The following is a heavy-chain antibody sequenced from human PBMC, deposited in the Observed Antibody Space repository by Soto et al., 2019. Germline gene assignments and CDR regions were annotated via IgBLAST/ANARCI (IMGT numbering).Heavy chain of an antibody. J-gene: IGHJ4*03. CDR3: ARALLDSGVVPAERLLD. CDR2: ISAYNGNT. D-gene: IGHD2-2*03. CDR1: GYTFTSYG. V-gene: IGHV1-18*01. Sequence: ASVKVSCKACGYTFTSYGISWVRQAPGRGLEWMGWISAYNGNTNYAQKLQGRVTMTTDTSTSTAYMELRSLRSDDTAVYYCARALLDSGVVPAERLLDRGQGTMVTVSS.